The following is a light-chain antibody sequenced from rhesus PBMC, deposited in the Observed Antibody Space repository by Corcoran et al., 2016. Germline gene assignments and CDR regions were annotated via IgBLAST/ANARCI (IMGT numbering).Light chain of an antibody. Sequence: DIQMTQSQSSLSASVGDTVTITCRASQSISSWLDWYQQKPGKAPKPLIYKASSLQSGVHSRFCGSGSGTDFTLTISSLQSEDFATYYCQQYSSSPPTFGQGTKVEIK. CDR3: QQYSSSPPT. J-gene: IGKJ1*01. CDR1: QSISSW. V-gene: IGKV1-22*01. CDR2: KAS.